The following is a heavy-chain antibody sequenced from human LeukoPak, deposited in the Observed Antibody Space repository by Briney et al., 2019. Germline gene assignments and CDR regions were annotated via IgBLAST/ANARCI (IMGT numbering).Heavy chain of an antibody. D-gene: IGHD3-22*01. J-gene: IGHJ4*02. V-gene: IGHV1-69*06. Sequence: SVKVSCKASGGTFSSYAISWVRQAPGQGLEWMGGIIPIFGTANYAQKFQGRVTITADKSTSTAYMELSSLRSEDTAVYYCAREEDSSGYYPYYWGQGTLVTVSS. CDR1: GGTFSSYA. CDR3: AREEDSSGYYPYY. CDR2: IIPIFGTA.